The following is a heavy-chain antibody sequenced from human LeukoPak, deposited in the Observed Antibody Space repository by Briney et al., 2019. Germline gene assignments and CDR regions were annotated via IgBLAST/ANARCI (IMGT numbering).Heavy chain of an antibody. CDR3: ARDYPPY. J-gene: IGHJ4*02. CDR2: INTDGKTT. CDR1: GFTFSSSW. Sequence: GGSLRLSCVASGFTFSSSWMHWVRQAPGKGLVWVSRINTDGKTTTYADSVKGRFTISRDNTKNTLYLQMNSLNAEDTALYYCARDYPPYWVQGTLVTVSS. V-gene: IGHV3-74*01.